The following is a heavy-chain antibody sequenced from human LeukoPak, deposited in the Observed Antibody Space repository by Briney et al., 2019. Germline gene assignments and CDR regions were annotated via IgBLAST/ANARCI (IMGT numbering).Heavy chain of an antibody. D-gene: IGHD6-13*01. J-gene: IGHJ4*02. CDR1: GYSFTSYW. CDR2: IYPGDSDT. CDR3: ARLVGRDSSWYIFDY. Sequence: GESLKISCKGSGYSFTSYWIGWVRQMPGKGLEWMGIIYPGDSDTRYSPSFQGQVTTSADKSISTAYLQWSSLKASDTAMYYCARLVGRDSSWYIFDYWGQGTLVTVSS. V-gene: IGHV5-51*01.